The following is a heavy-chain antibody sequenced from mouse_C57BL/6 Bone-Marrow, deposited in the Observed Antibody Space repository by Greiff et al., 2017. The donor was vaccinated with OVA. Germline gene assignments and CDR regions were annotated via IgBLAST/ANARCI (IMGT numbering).Heavy chain of an antibody. Sequence: EVQLQQSGPELVKPGASVKISCKASGYTFTDYYMNWVKQSHGKSLEWIGDINPNNGGTSYNQKFKGKATLTVDKSSSTAYMELRSLTSEDSAVYYCASSEAYYSNFYFDYWGQGTTLTVSS. J-gene: IGHJ2*01. V-gene: IGHV1-26*01. D-gene: IGHD2-5*01. CDR1: GYTFTDYY. CDR3: ASSEAYYSNFYFDY. CDR2: INPNNGGT.